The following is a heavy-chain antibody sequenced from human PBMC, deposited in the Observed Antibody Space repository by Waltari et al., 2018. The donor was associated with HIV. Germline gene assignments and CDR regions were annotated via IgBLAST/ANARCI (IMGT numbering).Heavy chain of an antibody. CDR2: IYYTGRA. CDR3: ARHALRVGAAYWNFDL. V-gene: IGHV4-39*01. D-gene: IGHD1-26*01. J-gene: IGHJ2*01. CDR1: GGPVRSSSYF. Sequence: QLQLQESGPGLVKPSETLSLTCTVSGGPVRSSSYFWGWLRQPPGKGLEWIGWIYYTGRAYSTPSLKSRVTISVDTSKNQFSLKVTSVTAADTAVYYCARHALRVGAAYWNFDLGGRGTLVIVSS.